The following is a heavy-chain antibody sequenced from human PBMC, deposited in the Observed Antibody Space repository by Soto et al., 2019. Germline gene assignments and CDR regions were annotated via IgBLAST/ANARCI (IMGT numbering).Heavy chain of an antibody. Sequence: GGSLRLSCAASGFTFSSYAMSWVRQAPGKGLEWVSAISGSGGRTYYADSVKGRFTISRDNSKNTLYLQMNSLRAEDTAVYYCAKDFSPMGPSGGNYYGMDVWGQGTTVTVSS. D-gene: IGHD3-10*01. CDR3: AKDFSPMGPSGGNYYGMDV. CDR2: ISGSGGRT. V-gene: IGHV3-23*01. J-gene: IGHJ6*02. CDR1: GFTFSSYA.